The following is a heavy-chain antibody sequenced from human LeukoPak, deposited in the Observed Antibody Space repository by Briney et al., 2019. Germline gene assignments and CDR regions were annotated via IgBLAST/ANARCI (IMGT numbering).Heavy chain of an antibody. CDR1: GFTFGSYA. J-gene: IGHJ5*02. D-gene: IGHD3-3*01. CDR3: AKDLKNFDFWSGYGFDP. V-gene: IGHV3-23*01. Sequence: GGSLRLSCKASGFTFGSYAMSWVRQAPGKGLAWVSAISGSGASTYYSDSVKGRFTISRDNSKNTLYLQMISLRAEDTAIYYCAKDLKNFDFWSGYGFDPWGQGTLVTVSS. CDR2: ISGSGAST.